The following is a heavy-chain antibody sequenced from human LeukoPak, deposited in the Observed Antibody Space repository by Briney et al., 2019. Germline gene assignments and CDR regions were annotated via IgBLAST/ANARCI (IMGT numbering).Heavy chain of an antibody. CDR2: IYYSGST. J-gene: IGHJ4*02. Sequence: SETLSLTCTVSGGSISSSNYYWGWIRQPPGKGLEWIASIYYSGSTYYNPSLKSRVTISVDTSKNQFSLKLSSVTAADTAVYYCARGLGRTAMVTRGGVRFDYWGQGTLVTVSS. D-gene: IGHD5-18*01. CDR3: ARGLGRTAMVTRGGVRFDY. CDR1: GGSISSSNYY. V-gene: IGHV4-39*07.